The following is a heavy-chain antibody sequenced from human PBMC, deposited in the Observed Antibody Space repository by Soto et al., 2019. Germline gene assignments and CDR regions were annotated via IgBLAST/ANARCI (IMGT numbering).Heavy chain of an antibody. D-gene: IGHD4-17*01. CDR2: IFRSGTT. J-gene: IGHJ4*02. Sequence: QVQLQESGPGLVKPSGTLSLTCAVSGGSVSGDSWWSWVRQPPGKGLEWIGEIFRSGTTNYNPSRKSRITVSIDKPKNQFSLKLTSVTAADTAVYYCASGGDYTWHSWGQGTLVTVSS. CDR3: ASGGDYTWHS. CDR1: GGSVSGDSW. V-gene: IGHV4-4*02.